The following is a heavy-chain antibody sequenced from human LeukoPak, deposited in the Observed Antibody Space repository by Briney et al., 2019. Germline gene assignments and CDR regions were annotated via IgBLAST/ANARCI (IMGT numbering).Heavy chain of an antibody. CDR3: TRDHDYDSSGYYYHWFDP. CDR1: GGTFSSYA. CDR2: IIPIFGTA. Sequence: SVKVSCKASGGTFSSYAISWVRQAPGQGLEWMGGIIPIFGTASYAQKFQGRVTMTRDTSTSTVYMELSSLRSEDTAVYYCTRDHDYDSSGYYYHWFDPWGQGTLVTVSS. D-gene: IGHD3-22*01. J-gene: IGHJ5*02. V-gene: IGHV1-69*05.